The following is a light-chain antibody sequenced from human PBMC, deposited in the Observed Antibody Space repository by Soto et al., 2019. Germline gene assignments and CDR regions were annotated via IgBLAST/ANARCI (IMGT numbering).Light chain of an antibody. CDR1: QGIRND. CDR2: AAS. Sequence: AIQMTQSPSSLSASVGDRVTITCRASQGIRNDLGWYQQKPGKAPKLLIYAASSLQSGVPSRFSGSGSGTDITLTTSSLQSEDFATYYCLQDYNYPLTFGVGTKVEIK. J-gene: IGKJ4*01. CDR3: LQDYNYPLT. V-gene: IGKV1-6*01.